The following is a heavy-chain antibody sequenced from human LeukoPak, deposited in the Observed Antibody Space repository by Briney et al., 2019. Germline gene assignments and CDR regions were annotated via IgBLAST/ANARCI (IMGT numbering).Heavy chain of an antibody. J-gene: IGHJ5*02. V-gene: IGHV4-39*07. CDR3: ARDLDGYDP. CDR1: GGSISSSSYY. CDR2: IYYSGST. D-gene: IGHD5-24*01. Sequence: SETLSLTCTVSGGSISSSSYYWGWIRQPPGKGLERIGSIYYSGSTYYNPSLKSRVTISVDTSKNQFSLKLSSVTAADTAVYYCARDLDGYDPWGQGTLVTVSS.